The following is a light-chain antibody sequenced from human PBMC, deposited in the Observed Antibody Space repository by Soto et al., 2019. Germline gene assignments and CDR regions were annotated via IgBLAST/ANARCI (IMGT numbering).Light chain of an antibody. CDR1: QSVSSTF. V-gene: IGKV3-20*01. CDR3: GQFVSAPPRT. CDR2: GVS. Sequence: EIVLTQSPGTLSLSPGERATLSCRASQSVSSTFLAWYQQKPGQAPRLLIFGVSNRATGIPDRFSGSGSGTDFTLTISRLEPEDFAVYYCGQFVSAPPRTFGQGTNVDIK. J-gene: IGKJ1*01.